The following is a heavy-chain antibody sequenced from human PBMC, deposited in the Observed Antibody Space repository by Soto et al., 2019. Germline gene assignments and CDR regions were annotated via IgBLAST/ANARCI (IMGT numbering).Heavy chain of an antibody. Sequence: GASVKVSCKASGYTFIGYEMHWVRQAPGQGLEWMGWMTPNSGATRDAQKFQGKVTMTRDQSSSPANMERSGLTSDDTAENYWGRSYRTGGLLPTAPWGQGTTVTVSS. CDR3: GRSYRTGGLLPTAP. CDR1: GYTFIGYE. CDR2: MTPNSGAT. D-gene: IGHD3-22*01. V-gene: IGHV1-2*02. J-gene: IGHJ6*02.